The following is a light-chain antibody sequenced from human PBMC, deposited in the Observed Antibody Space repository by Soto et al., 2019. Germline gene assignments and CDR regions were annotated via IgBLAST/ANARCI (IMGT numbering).Light chain of an antibody. CDR2: EVS. Sequence: QSALTQPASVSGSPGQSITISCTGTSSDVGSYNLVSWYQQHPGKAPKLMIYEVSKRPSGVSNRFSGSKSGNTASLTISGLQAEDEVDYYCCSYAGSSTVFGGGTKLTVL. V-gene: IGLV2-23*02. CDR3: CSYAGSSTV. CDR1: SSDVGSYNL. J-gene: IGLJ2*01.